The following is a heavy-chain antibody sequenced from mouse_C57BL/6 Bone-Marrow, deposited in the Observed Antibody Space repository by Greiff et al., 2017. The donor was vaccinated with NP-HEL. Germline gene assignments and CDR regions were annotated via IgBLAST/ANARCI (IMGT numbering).Heavy chain of an antibody. CDR2: INPSTGGT. D-gene: IGHD4-1*02. CDR3: ARSNWEWFAY. Sequence: VQLKESGPELVKPGASVKISCKASGYSFTGYYMNWVKQSPEKSLEWIGEINPSTGGTTYNQKFKAKATLTVDKSSSTAYMQLKSLTSEDSAVYYCARSNWEWFAYWGQGTLVTVSA. J-gene: IGHJ3*01. CDR1: GYSFTGYY. V-gene: IGHV1-42*01.